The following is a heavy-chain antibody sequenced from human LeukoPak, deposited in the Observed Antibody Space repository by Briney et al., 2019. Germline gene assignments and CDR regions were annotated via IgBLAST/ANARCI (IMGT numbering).Heavy chain of an antibody. CDR2: INHSGST. CDR3: AKALETCGGDYAQYYFDY. J-gene: IGHJ4*02. CDR1: GGSFSGYY. Sequence: SETLSLTCAVYGGSFSGYYLSWIRQPPGKGLEWIGEINHSGSTTYNPSLKSRVTISVDTTKNQFSLKLSSVTAADTAVYSCAKALETCGGDYAQYYFDYWGQGTLVTVSS. V-gene: IGHV4-34*01. D-gene: IGHD2-21*02.